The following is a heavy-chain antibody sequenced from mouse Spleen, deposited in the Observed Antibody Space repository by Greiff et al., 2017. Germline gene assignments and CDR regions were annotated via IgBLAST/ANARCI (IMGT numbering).Heavy chain of an antibody. CDR1: GFTFSSYG. CDR2: ISSGGSYT. J-gene: IGHJ3*01. D-gene: IGHD2-14*01. V-gene: IGHV5-6*01. Sequence: EVMLVESGGDLVKPGGSLKLSCAASGFTFSSYGMSWVRQTPDKRLEWVATISSGGSYTYYPDSVKGRFTISRDNAKNTLYLQMSSLKSEDTAMYYCARYDGSFAYWGQGTLVTVSA. CDR3: ARYDGSFAY.